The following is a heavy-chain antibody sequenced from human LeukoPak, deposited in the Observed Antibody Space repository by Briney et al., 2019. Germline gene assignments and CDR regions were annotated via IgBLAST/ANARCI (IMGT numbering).Heavy chain of an antibody. V-gene: IGHV1-18*01. D-gene: IGHD3-22*01. CDR2: ISAYNGNT. CDR3: ARERYYDSSGYHY. CDR1: GGTFSSYA. Sequence: ASVKVSCKASGGTFSSYAISWVRQAPGQGLEWMGWISAYNGNTNYAQKLQGRVTMTTDTSTSTAYMELRSLRSDGTAVYYCARERYYDSSGYHYWGQGTLVTVSS. J-gene: IGHJ4*02.